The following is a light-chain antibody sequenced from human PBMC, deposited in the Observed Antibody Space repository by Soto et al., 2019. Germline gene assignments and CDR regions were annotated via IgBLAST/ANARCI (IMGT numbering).Light chain of an antibody. J-gene: IGKJ3*01. CDR3: QQRSSWPRP. Sequence: EIVLTQSPATLSLSPGERATLSCRASQSIASYLAWYQQKPGQAPRLLIYDASNRATGVPAKFSGSGSETDFTLTISSLEPEDSAVYYCQQRSSWPRPFGPGTKVDIK. V-gene: IGKV3-11*01. CDR1: QSIASY. CDR2: DAS.